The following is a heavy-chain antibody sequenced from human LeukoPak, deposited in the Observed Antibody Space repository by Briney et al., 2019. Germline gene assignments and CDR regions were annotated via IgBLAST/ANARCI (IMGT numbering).Heavy chain of an antibody. D-gene: IGHD2-2*01. Sequence: GGSLRLSCVASGFTFSNYAMHWVRQAPGKGLEWVAIISYDGSNEYYADSVKGRFTISRDNSKNTLYLQMNSLRAEDTAVYYCAREQRLIVVVPAAMLGYWGPGTLGSVSS. CDR2: ISYDGSNE. V-gene: IGHV3-30-3*01. CDR1: GFTFSNYA. J-gene: IGHJ4*02. CDR3: AREQRLIVVVPAAMLGY.